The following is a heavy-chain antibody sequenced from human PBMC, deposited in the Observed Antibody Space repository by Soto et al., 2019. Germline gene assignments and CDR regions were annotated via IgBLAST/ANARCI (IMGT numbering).Heavy chain of an antibody. V-gene: IGHV3-30*01. CDR2: ISYDTREI. J-gene: IGHJ4*01. Sequence: GGSLRLSCVGSGFIFSNNAMHWVRQAPGKGREWGAFISYDTREIFYAESVKGRFTISRDNPKNTLFLHMNSPRADDTAVYYCAIARVADSSLDHWGRGVQVTVSS. D-gene: IGHD3-3*01. CDR1: GFIFSNNA. CDR3: AIARVADSSLDH.